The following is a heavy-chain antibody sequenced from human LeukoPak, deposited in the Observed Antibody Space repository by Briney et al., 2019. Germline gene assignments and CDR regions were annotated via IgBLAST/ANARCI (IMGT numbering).Heavy chain of an antibody. V-gene: IGHV1-18*01. Sequence: ASVKLSCKTSGYVFINYGIAWVRQAPGQGLEWMGWINTYKGNTTYAPKLQGRVTMTADTPTSTAYMELRSLRSDDTAVYYCARGGNVAEHYWGQGTQVTVSA. CDR1: GYVFINYG. CDR3: ARGGNVAEHY. CDR2: INTYKGNT. J-gene: IGHJ4*02. D-gene: IGHD2-15*01.